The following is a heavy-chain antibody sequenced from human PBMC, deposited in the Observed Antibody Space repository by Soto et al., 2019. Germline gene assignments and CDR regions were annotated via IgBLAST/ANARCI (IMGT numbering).Heavy chain of an antibody. V-gene: IGHV3-23*02. Sequence: GGSLRLSCAVSGFTISSYAMSWVRQAPGKGLQWVSGISVSGGSTYYGDSVKGRFTISRDNSKNTLYLQMDSLSAEDTAVYYCAKEASPYGTNAFDVWGQGTMVTVSS. J-gene: IGHJ3*01. CDR3: AKEASPYGTNAFDV. D-gene: IGHD1-26*01. CDR1: GFTISSYA. CDR2: ISVSGGST.